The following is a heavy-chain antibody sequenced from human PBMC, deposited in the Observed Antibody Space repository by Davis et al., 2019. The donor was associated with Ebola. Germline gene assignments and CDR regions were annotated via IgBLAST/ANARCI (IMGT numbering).Heavy chain of an antibody. CDR1: GYTFTDYL. V-gene: IGHV1-2*02. D-gene: IGHD4-17*01. Sequence: ASVKVSCKASGYTFTDYLLHWVRQAPGQGLEWMGYINPNSGGTNYAQKFQGRVTMTRDTSISTAYMELSRLRSDDTAVYYCAREAGAVGGWFDPWGQGTLVTVSS. CDR2: INPNSGGT. J-gene: IGHJ5*02. CDR3: AREAGAVGGWFDP.